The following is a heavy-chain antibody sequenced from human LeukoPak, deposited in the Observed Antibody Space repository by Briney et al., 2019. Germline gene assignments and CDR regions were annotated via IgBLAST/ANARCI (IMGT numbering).Heavy chain of an antibody. CDR1: GFTFSSYW. CDR2: IRTDGTIT. V-gene: IGHV3-74*03. CDR3: AREGTGSYMDV. Sequence: GGSLRLSCAASGFTFSSYWMHWVRQAPRKWLVWVSPIRTDGTITTYADSVQGRFSISRDNAKNTLYLQVNSLRVEDTAVYYCAREGTGSYMDVWGKGTTVTLSS. D-gene: IGHD1/OR15-1a*01. J-gene: IGHJ6*03.